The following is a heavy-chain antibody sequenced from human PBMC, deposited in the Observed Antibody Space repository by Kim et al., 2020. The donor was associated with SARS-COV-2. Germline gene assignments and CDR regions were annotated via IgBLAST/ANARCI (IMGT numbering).Heavy chain of an antibody. V-gene: IGHV3-33*01. CDR3: ARDIPQSSGSYYTDY. CDR1: GFTFSSYG. Sequence: GGSLRLSCAASGFTFSSYGMHWVRQAPGKGLEWVAVIWYDGSNKYYADSVKGRFTISRDNSKNTLYLQMNSLRAEDTAVYYCARDIPQSSGSYYTDYWGQGTLVTVSS. D-gene: IGHD3-10*01. J-gene: IGHJ4*02. CDR2: IWYDGSNK.